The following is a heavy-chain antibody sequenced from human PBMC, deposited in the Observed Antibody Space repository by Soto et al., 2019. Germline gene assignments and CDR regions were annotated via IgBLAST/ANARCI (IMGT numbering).Heavy chain of an antibody. J-gene: IGHJ4*02. D-gene: IGHD5-12*01. Sequence: GGSLRLSCAASGFTFSSYAMSWVRQAPGKGLEWVSAISGSGGSTYYADSLKGRFTICRDNSKNTLYLQMNSLRAEDTAVYYCVKAGRRGYSGYEFGYWGQGTLVTVSS. CDR1: GFTFSSYA. CDR3: VKAGRRGYSGYEFGY. V-gene: IGHV3-23*01. CDR2: ISGSGGST.